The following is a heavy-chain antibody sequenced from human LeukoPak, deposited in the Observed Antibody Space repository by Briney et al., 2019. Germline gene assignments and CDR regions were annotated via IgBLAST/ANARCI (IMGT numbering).Heavy chain of an antibody. Sequence: SETLSLTCTVSGDSISSDTYYWGWIRQPPGKGLEWIGSIYYSGSTYYNPSLKSRVTISVDTSKNQFSLKLSSVTAADTAVYYCARHDIVVVPAANYYYMDVWGKGTTVTVSS. CDR3: ARHDIVVVPAANYYYMDV. CDR2: IYYSGST. CDR1: GDSISSDTYY. V-gene: IGHV4-39*01. D-gene: IGHD2-2*01. J-gene: IGHJ6*03.